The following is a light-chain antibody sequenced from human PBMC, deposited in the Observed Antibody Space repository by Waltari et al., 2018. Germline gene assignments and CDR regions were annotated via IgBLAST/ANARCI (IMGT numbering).Light chain of an antibody. CDR1: DSAVGAYDF. J-gene: IGLJ1*01. CDR3: SSYTTSSAPGV. Sequence: QSALPQPASVSGSPGQSIPISCSGTDSAVGAYDFVSWYHQHPGKAPHLIIYEVSNRPSGISKRFSASKSGNTASLTISGLQAEDEADYYCSSYTTSSAPGVFGTGTRVTVL. V-gene: IGLV2-14*01. CDR2: EVS.